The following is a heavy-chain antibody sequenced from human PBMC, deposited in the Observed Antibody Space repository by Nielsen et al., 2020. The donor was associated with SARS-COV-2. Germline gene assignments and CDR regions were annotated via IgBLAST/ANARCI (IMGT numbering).Heavy chain of an antibody. V-gene: IGHV1-46*01. J-gene: IGHJ1*01. D-gene: IGHD3-9*01. CDR1: GYTFTSYY. Sequence: ASVKVSCKASGYTFTSYYMHWVRQAPGQGLEWMGIINPSGGNTGYAQKFQGRVTMTRNTSISTAYMELSSLRSEDTAVYYCARGPARVLRYFDWLPHRTEYFQHWGQGTLVTVSS. CDR2: INPSGGNT. CDR3: ARGPARVLRYFDWLPHRTEYFQH.